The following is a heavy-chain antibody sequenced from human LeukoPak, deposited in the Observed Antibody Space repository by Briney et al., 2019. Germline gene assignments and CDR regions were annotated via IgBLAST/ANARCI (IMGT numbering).Heavy chain of an antibody. Sequence: ASVKVSCKASGYTFTYRYLHWVRQAPGQALEWMGWITPFNGNTNYAQQFQDRVTITRDRSRNTVYMELNSLRFEDTAMYYCARSPFSGDDDAFHIWGQGTMVTVSS. CDR2: ITPFNGNT. J-gene: IGHJ3*02. V-gene: IGHV1-45*02. D-gene: IGHD5-12*01. CDR3: ARSPFSGDDDAFHI. CDR1: GYTFTYRY.